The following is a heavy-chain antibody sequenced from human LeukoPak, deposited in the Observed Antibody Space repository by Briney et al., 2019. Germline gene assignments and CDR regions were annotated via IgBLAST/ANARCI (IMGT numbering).Heavy chain of an antibody. J-gene: IGHJ4*02. D-gene: IGHD3-16*02. CDR2: MNPNSGNT. CDR1: GYTFTGYY. Sequence: ASVKVSCKASGYTFTGYYMHWVRQAPGQGLEWMGWMNPNSGNTGYAQKFQGRVTMTRNTSISTAYMELSSLRSEDTAVYYCARGHWEYYDYVWGSYRISDYWGQGTLVTVSS. CDR3: ARGHWEYYDYVWGSYRISDY. V-gene: IGHV1-8*02.